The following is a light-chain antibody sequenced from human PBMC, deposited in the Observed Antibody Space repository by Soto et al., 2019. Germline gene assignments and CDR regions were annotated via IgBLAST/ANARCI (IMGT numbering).Light chain of an antibody. J-gene: IGLJ1*01. CDR1: NIGSKS. CDR2: YDS. Sequence: SYELTQPPSVSVAPGKTARITCGGNNIGSKSVHWYQQKPGQAPVLVIYYDSDRPSGIPERFSGSNSGNTATLTISRVEAGDEADYYCQVWHSIRDHYVFGTGTKLTVL. CDR3: QVWHSIRDHYV. V-gene: IGLV3-21*04.